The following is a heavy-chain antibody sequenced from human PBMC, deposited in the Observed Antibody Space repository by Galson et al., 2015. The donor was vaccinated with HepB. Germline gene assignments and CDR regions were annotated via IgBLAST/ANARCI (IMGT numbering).Heavy chain of an antibody. V-gene: IGHV4-39*01. CDR3: ARLYSAS. D-gene: IGHD2-15*01. CDR1: GGSISISNYY. J-gene: IGHJ5*02. CDR2: IYHTGTA. Sequence: SETLSLTCTVSGGSISISNYYWGWIRQPPGKGLEWIGSIYHTGTAYYNPSLKSRLTMSVDTSKNQFSLKLTSVTAADTSVYYCARLYSASWGQGTLVTVSS.